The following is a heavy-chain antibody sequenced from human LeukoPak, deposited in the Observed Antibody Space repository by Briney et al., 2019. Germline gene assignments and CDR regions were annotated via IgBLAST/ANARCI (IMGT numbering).Heavy chain of an antibody. V-gene: IGHV4-39*01. D-gene: IGHD2-8*01. Sequence: PSGTLSLTCTVSGASISSRLYYWGWIRQPPGKGLEWIGSIYYSGSTYYNPSPKSRVTISVDTSKNQFSLKLSSATAADTAVYYCARQGRYCSNGVCLKHFDYWGQGTLVTVSS. CDR2: IYYSGST. CDR3: ARQGRYCSNGVCLKHFDY. J-gene: IGHJ4*02. CDR1: GASISSRLYY.